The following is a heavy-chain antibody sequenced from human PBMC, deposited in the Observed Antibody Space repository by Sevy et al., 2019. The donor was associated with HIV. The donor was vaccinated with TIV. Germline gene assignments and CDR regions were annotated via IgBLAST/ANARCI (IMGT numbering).Heavy chain of an antibody. J-gene: IGHJ5*01. CDR1: GYSFTTYW. D-gene: IGHD2-21*01. CDR2: IDPSDSYT. Sequence: GESLKISCKGSGYSFTTYWISWVRQMPGKGLEWMGTIDPSDSYTNYSPSFQGNVTISANKSISTAYLQWSSLKGSDTAMYYCARLDCGGDCHPNWFDSWGQGTRVTV. CDR3: ARLDCGGDCHPNWFDS. V-gene: IGHV5-10-1*01.